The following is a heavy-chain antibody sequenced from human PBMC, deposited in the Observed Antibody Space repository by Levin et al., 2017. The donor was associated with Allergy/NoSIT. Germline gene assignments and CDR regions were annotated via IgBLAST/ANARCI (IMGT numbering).Heavy chain of an antibody. CDR2: IYYSGST. CDR3: ARVFRGVKDRADAFDI. CDR1: GGSISSGGYY. D-gene: IGHD3-10*01. J-gene: IGHJ3*02. Sequence: SETLSLTCTVSGGSISSGGYYWSWIRQHPGKGLEWIGYIYYSGSTYYNPSLKSRVTISVDTSKNQFSLKLSSVTAADTAVYYCARVFRGVKDRADAFDIWGQGTMVTVSS. V-gene: IGHV4-31*03.